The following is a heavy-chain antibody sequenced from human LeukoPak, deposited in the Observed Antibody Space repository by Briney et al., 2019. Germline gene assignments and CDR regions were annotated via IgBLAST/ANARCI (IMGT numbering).Heavy chain of an antibody. Sequence: KSGGSLRLSCAASGFTFSSYSMNWVRQAPGKGLEWVSSISSSSSYIYYADSVKGRFTISRDNAKNSLYLQMNSLRAEDTAVYYCARRLGTVYASIGEDYWGQGTLVTVSS. J-gene: IGHJ4*02. CDR3: ARRLGTVYASIGEDY. CDR2: ISSSSSYI. D-gene: IGHD2-8*01. CDR1: GFTFSSYS. V-gene: IGHV3-21*01.